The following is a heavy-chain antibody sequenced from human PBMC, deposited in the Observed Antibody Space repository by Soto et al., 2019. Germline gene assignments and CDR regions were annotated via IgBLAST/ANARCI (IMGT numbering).Heavy chain of an antibody. CDR1: GFTVNNKY. J-gene: IGHJ4*02. Sequence: GGSLRLSCAVSGFTVNNKYMTWVRQAPGKGLDWVSLISSSDNTYYADSVKGRFTISRDDSKNTLYLLMNNLRAEDTAVYYCATRIIRGGLDYWGQGTPVTVPQ. CDR3: ATRIIRGGLDY. D-gene: IGHD2-15*01. CDR2: ISSSDNT. V-gene: IGHV3-66*01.